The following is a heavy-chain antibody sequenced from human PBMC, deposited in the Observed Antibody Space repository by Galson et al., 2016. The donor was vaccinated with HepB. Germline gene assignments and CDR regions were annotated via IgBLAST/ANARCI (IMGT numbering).Heavy chain of an antibody. CDR2: ISFDGSDE. CDR3: VREDYGDDRVYYYYYGMDV. Sequence: SLRLSCAASGFSFRSYAMHWVRQVPGKGLEWVAVISFDGSDEYYADSVKGRFTISRDNSKNTLYLQMNSLRAEDTAVYYCVREDYGDDRVYYYYYGMDVWGQGTTVTVSS. CDR1: GFSFRSYA. V-gene: IGHV3-30*04. J-gene: IGHJ6*02. D-gene: IGHD4-17*01.